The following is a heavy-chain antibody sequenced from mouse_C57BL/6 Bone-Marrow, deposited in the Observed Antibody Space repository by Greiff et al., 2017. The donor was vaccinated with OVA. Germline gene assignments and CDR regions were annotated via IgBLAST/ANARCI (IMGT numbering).Heavy chain of an antibody. CDR1: GYTFTSYW. CDR3: ASRSSPYYYAMDY. CDR2: IYPGSGST. Sequence: QVQLQQSGAELVKPGASVKMSCKASGYTFTSYWITWVKQRPGQGLEWIGDIYPGSGSTNYNEKFKSKATLTVDTSSSTAYMQLSSLTSEDSAVYYCASRSSPYYYAMDYWGQGTSVTVSS. J-gene: IGHJ4*01. D-gene: IGHD1-1*01. V-gene: IGHV1-55*01.